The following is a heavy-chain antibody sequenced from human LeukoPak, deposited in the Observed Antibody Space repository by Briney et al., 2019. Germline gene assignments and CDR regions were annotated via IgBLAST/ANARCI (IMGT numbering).Heavy chain of an antibody. CDR2: IKQDGSKK. CDR3: ARSHYYDSSGYYSYYYGMDV. Sequence: GGSLRLSCVASGFPFSSYWMTWVRQAPGKGLEWVANIKQDGSKKSYVDSVKGRFTISRDNSKNTLYLQMNSLRAEDTAVYYCARSHYYDSSGYYSYYYGMDVWGQGTTVTVSS. D-gene: IGHD3-22*01. CDR1: GFPFSSYW. V-gene: IGHV3-7*01. J-gene: IGHJ6*02.